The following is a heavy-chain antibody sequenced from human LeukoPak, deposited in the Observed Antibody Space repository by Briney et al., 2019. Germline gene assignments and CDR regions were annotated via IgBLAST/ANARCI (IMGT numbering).Heavy chain of an antibody. J-gene: IGHJ4*02. V-gene: IGHV3-23*01. CDR3: AKEVSGSGSYYGGNDY. Sequence: GGSLRLSCAASGFTFSSYAMGWVRQAPGKGLEWLSAITGTGGVTYYADSVKGRFTISIDSSKTTLYLQMNSLRAEDTAVYYCAKEVSGSGSYYGGNDYWGQGTLVIVSS. CDR1: GFTFSSYA. CDR2: ITGTGGVT. D-gene: IGHD3-10*01.